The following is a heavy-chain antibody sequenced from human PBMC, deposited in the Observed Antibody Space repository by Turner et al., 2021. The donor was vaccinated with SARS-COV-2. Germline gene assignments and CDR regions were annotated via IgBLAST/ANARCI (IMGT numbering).Heavy chain of an antibody. D-gene: IGHD5-12*01. Sequence: EVQLVESGGGLVQPGGSLRLSCAASGFTFSSYWMHWVRQAPGKGLVWVSRIKSDVSSTSYADSVKGRFTISRDNAKNTLYLQMNSLRAEDTAVYYCASPRAEYSGYDGTFDYWGQGTLVTVSS. J-gene: IGHJ4*02. V-gene: IGHV3-74*01. CDR3: ASPRAEYSGYDGTFDY. CDR1: GFTFSSYW. CDR2: IKSDVSST.